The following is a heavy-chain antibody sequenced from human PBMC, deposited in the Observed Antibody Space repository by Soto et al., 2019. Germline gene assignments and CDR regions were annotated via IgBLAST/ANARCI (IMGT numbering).Heavy chain of an antibody. D-gene: IGHD3-16*01. CDR3: ARAFYDYVWGSFDY. CDR1: GGSISSYY. J-gene: IGHJ4*02. Sequence: QVQLQESGPGLVKPSETLSLTCTVSGGSISSYYWNWIRQPPGKGLEWIGYIYYSGSTNYNPSLTRRITMSVNKSKNQSALKLNSVTAADTAVYYWARAFYDYVWGSFDYWGQGTLVTVSS. V-gene: IGHV4-59*01. CDR2: IYYSGST.